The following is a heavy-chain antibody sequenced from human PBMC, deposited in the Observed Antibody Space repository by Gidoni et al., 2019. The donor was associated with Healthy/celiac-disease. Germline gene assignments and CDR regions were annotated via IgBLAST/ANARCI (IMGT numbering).Heavy chain of an antibody. V-gene: IGHV4-59*01. D-gene: IGHD6-6*01. CDR1: GGSISSYS. Sequence: QVQLQESGPGLVKPSETLSLTCTVSGGSISSYSWSWIRQPPGKGLEWIGYIYYSGSTNYNPSLKSRVTISVDTSKNQFSLKLSSVTAADTAVYYCARSSSVHRYYYYGMDVWGQGTTVTVSS. CDR2: IYYSGST. CDR3: ARSSSVHRYYYYGMDV. J-gene: IGHJ6*02.